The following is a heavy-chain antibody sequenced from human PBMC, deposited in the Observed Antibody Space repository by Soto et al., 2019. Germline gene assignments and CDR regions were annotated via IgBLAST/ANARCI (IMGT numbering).Heavy chain of an antibody. CDR2: IRGKAYSGTT. CDR3: ATGRSSGELYPTYFDY. CDR1: GVTFGGDA. D-gene: IGHD3-10*01. V-gene: IGHV3-49*04. J-gene: IGHJ4*02. Sequence: GGALSLSCTTSGVTFGGDAMSWVRQAPGKGLEWVVFIRGKAYSGTTEYAASVRGRFTISRYASKSIACLQMNSLESDDTALYYCATGRSSGELYPTYFDYWGQGTLVTVSS.